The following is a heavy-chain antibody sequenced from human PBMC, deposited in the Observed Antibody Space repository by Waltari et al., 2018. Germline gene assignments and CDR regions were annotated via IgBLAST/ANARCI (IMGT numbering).Heavy chain of an antibody. CDR1: GGPFSSYA. Sequence: QVQLVQSGAEVKKPGSSVKVSCKASGGPFSSYAISWVRQAPGQGLGWMGGIIPIFGTANYAQKFQGRVTITADESTSTAYMELSSLRSEDTAVYYCARRRGYSGYDPTQDNWYFDLWGRGTLVTVSS. V-gene: IGHV1-69*01. CDR3: ARRRGYSGYDPTQDNWYFDL. D-gene: IGHD5-12*01. CDR2: IIPIFGTA. J-gene: IGHJ2*01.